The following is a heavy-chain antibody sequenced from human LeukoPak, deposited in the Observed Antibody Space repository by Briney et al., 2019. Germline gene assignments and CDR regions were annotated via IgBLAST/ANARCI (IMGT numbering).Heavy chain of an antibody. Sequence: ASVKVSCKASGGTFSSYAISWVRQAPGQGLEWMGGIIPIFGTANYAQKFQGRVTIPTDESTSTAYMELSSLRSEDTAVYYCASQLERYPTSFDYWGQGTLVTVSS. CDR3: ASQLERYPTSFDY. D-gene: IGHD1-1*01. CDR2: IIPIFGTA. V-gene: IGHV1-69*05. J-gene: IGHJ4*02. CDR1: GGTFSSYA.